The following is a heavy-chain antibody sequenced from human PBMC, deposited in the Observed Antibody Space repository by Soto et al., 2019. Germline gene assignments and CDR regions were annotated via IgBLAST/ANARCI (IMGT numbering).Heavy chain of an antibody. V-gene: IGHV4-34*01. CDR3: ARGLRGGGSYCRAY. D-gene: IGHD2-15*01. J-gene: IGHJ4*02. Sequence: QVQLQQWGAGLLKPSETLSLTCAVYGGSLSGYYWSWIRQPPGKGLEWIGEINHSGSTNYNPSLKSRVTISVDTSKNHFSLTLSSVAAADTAVYYCARGLRGGGSYCRAYWGQGTLVTVAS. CDR2: INHSGST. CDR1: GGSLSGYY.